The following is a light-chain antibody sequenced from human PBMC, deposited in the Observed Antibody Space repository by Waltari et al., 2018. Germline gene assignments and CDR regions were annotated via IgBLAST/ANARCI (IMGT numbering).Light chain of an antibody. CDR3: QQYATTPRT. J-gene: IGKJ2*02. Sequence: DIVMTQSPDSLAVSLGERATINCKSSQSVLYSPNNKNYLTWFQQKPGQPPKLPIYWAYTRESGVPDRFSGSGSVTDFTLTISSLQAEDVAIYYCQQYATTPRTFGQGTKLEI. CDR1: QSVLYSPNNKNY. CDR2: WAY. V-gene: IGKV4-1*01.